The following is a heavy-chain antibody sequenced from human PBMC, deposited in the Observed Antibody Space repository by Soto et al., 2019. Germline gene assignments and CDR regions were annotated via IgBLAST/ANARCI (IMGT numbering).Heavy chain of an antibody. J-gene: IGHJ2*01. Sequence: QVQLVQSGAEVKKPGASVEVSCKASGYTFTTYYIHWVRHAPGQGLEWMGVINTGGVCTKYAQKFQDRVTMTSDTYTSTVYMDLSSLRSEDTAVYFCARGGNGDNVGYWYFDLWGRGTLVTVSP. CDR3: ARGGNGDNVGYWYFDL. CDR1: GYTFTTYY. CDR2: INTGGVCT. D-gene: IGHD4-17*01. V-gene: IGHV1-46*01.